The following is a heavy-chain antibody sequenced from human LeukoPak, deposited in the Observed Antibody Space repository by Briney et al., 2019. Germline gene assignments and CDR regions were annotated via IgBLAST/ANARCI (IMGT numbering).Heavy chain of an antibody. Sequence: PSETLSLTCAVYGGSFSGYYWSWIRQPPGKGLEWIREINHSGSTNYNPSLKSRVTISVDTSKNQFSLKLSSVTAADTAVYYCARGVFIAVAGTAFDIWGQGTMVTVSS. CDR3: ARGVFIAVAGTAFDI. J-gene: IGHJ3*02. D-gene: IGHD6-19*01. CDR2: INHSGST. CDR1: GGSFSGYY. V-gene: IGHV4-34*01.